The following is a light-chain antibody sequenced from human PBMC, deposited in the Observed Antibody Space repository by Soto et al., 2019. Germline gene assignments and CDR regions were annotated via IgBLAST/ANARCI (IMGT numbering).Light chain of an antibody. CDR2: LNSDGSH. J-gene: IGLJ3*02. CDR3: QTWDTGIQV. CDR1: SGHSSYA. V-gene: IGLV4-69*01. Sequence: QPVLTQSPSASASLGASVKLTCTLSSGHSSYAIAWHQQQPEKGPRYLMKLNSDGSHNTGDGIPDRFSGSSSGAERYLTISSLQSEDEADYYCQTWDTGIQVFGGGTKLTVL.